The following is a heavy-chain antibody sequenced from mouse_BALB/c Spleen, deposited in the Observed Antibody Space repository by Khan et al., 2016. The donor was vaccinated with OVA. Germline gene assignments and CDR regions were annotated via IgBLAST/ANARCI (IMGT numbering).Heavy chain of an antibody. CDR3: AKWGDVYSMDY. CDR1: GFSLSSYG. J-gene: IGHJ4*01. V-gene: IGHV2-3*01. Sequence: QVQLKESGPGLVAPSQSLSITCTVSGFSLSSYGVNWVRQPPGKGLEWLGVIWGDGSPNSHSALTSRLRISKDNSKSQVFLKLNSQQSDDTDRYCCAKWGDVYSMDYWGQGTTVTVSS. CDR2: IWGDGSP.